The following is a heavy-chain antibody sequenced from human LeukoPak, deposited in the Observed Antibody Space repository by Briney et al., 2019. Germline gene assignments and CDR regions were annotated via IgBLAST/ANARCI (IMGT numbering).Heavy chain of an antibody. V-gene: IGHV1-2*02. CDR1: GYTFTGYY. CDR3: ARDDSSGYYYTSSGYFDY. D-gene: IGHD3-22*01. Sequence: ASVKVSCKASGYTFTGYYMHWVRQAPGQGLEWMGWINPNSGGTNYAQKFQGRVTMTRDTSISTAYMELSRLRSDDTAVYYCARDDSSGYYYTSSGYFDYWGQGTLVTVSS. J-gene: IGHJ4*02. CDR2: INPNSGGT.